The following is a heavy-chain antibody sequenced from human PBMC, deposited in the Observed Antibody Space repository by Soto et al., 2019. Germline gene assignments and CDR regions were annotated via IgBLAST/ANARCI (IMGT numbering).Heavy chain of an antibody. CDR3: ARALNDYYDSSGYYYFDY. CDR1: GGSISSSNW. V-gene: IGHV4-4*02. Sequence: QEQLQESGPGLVKPSGTLSLTCAVSGGSISSSNWWSWVRQPPGKGLEWIGEIYHSGSTNYNPSLKSRVTISVDKSKNQFSLKLSSVTAADTAVYYCARALNDYYDSSGYYYFDYWGQGTLVTVSS. J-gene: IGHJ4*02. D-gene: IGHD3-22*01. CDR2: IYHSGST.